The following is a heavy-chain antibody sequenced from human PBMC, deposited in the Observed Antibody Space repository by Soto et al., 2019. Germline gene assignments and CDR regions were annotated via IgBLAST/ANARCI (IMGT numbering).Heavy chain of an antibody. V-gene: IGHV4-59*01. D-gene: IGHD5-12*01. CDR3: ARVKYSGYEATNFDY. J-gene: IGHJ4*02. CDR2: IYYSGST. CDR1: GGSLSRYY. Sequence: SETLSLTCTVSGGSLSRYYWSWIRQPPGKGLEWIGYIYYSGSTNYNPSLKSRVTISVDTSKNQFSLKLSSVTAADTAVYYCARVKYSGYEATNFDYWGQGTLVTVSS.